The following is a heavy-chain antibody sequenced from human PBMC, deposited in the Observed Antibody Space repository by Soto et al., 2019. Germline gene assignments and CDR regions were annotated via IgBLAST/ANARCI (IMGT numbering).Heavy chain of an antibody. J-gene: IGHJ3*01. D-gene: IGHD4-4*01. Sequence: PGGSLRLSCAVSGLTVSGKKYVAWVRQAPGKGLEWVSGFYDLDGTYYADSLKGRFTTSGDSSRTIVYLQMNDLRPEDTAVYYCATWHLQEHDSDVWGQGTTVTVSS. CDR1: GLTVSGKKY. CDR2: FYDLDGT. CDR3: ATWHLQEHDSDV. V-gene: IGHV3-53*01.